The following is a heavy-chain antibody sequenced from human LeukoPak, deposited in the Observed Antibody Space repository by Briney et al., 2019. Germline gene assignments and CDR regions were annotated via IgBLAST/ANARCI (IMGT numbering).Heavy chain of an antibody. CDR1: GYTFTSYG. J-gene: IGHJ6*03. CDR3: ARAIASAGTKYYYYYYMDI. CDR2: ISAYNGNT. D-gene: IGHD6-13*01. V-gene: IGHV1-18*01. Sequence: ASVKVSCKASGYTFTSYGISWVRQAPGQGLEWMGWISAYNGNTNYAQKLQGRVTMTTDTSTSTAYMELRSLRSDDTAIYYCARAIASAGTKYYYYYYMDIWGKGTTVTVSS.